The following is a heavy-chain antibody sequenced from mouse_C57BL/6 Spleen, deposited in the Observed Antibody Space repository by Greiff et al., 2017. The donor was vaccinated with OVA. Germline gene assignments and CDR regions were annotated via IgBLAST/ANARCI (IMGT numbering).Heavy chain of an antibody. D-gene: IGHD1-1*01. CDR3: AREDYGSFLGY. CDR1: GFTFSSYA. J-gene: IGHJ2*01. CDR2: ISDGGSYT. Sequence: VQLQQSGGGLVKPGGSLKLSCAASGFTFSSYAMSWVRQTPEKRLEWVATISDGGSYTYYPDNVKGRFTISRDNAKNNLYLQMSHLKSEDTAMYYCAREDYGSFLGYWGQGTTLTVSS. V-gene: IGHV5-4*01.